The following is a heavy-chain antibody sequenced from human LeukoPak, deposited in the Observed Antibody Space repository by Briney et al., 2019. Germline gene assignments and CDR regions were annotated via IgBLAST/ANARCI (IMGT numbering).Heavy chain of an antibody. D-gene: IGHD1-14*01. CDR3: ASQTPVGSPADRSANNWFDP. J-gene: IGHJ5*02. CDR1: GYTFTSYA. V-gene: IGHV7-4-1*02. Sequence: ASVKVSCKASGYTFTSYAMNWVRRAPGQGLEWMGWINTNTGNPTYAQGFTGRFVFSLDTSVSTAYLQISSLKAEDTAVYYCASQTPVGSPADRSANNWFDPWGQGTLVTVSS. CDR2: INTNTGNP.